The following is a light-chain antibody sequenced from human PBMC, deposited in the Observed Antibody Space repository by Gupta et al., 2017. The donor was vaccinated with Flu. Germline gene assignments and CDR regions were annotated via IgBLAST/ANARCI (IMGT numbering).Light chain of an antibody. V-gene: IGLV1-47*01. CDR2: INN. CDR3: ASWDDSLSAVV. J-gene: IGLJ2*01. CDR1: SSNTGSNY. Sequence: QSALTQPPSASGTPGQRVTISCSGSSSNTGSNYVYGYQQLPGTAPKILMDINNERPSGVADRLSGSRSGTSASLAISGLRTEDKAADDCASWDDSLSAVVFGGGTKLTVL.